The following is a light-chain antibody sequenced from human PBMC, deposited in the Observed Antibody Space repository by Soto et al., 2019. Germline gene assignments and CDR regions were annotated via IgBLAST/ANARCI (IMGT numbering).Light chain of an antibody. Sequence: IKMTQSPSKISTSVGDRVNITCRASQSISSWLAWYQQKPGRAPKLLIYKASTLKSGVPSRFRGSGSGTEFTLTISSLQPDDFETYYCQHYNSYSEAFGQGTKVDIK. V-gene: IGKV1-5*03. CDR1: QSISSW. CDR3: QHYNSYSEA. CDR2: KAS. J-gene: IGKJ1*01.